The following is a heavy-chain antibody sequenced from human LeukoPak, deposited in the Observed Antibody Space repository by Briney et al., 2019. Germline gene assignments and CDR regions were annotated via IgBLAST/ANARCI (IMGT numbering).Heavy chain of an antibody. CDR1: GGSFSGYY. D-gene: IGHD2-2*01. Sequence: SETLSLTCAVYGGSFSGYYWSWIRQPPGKGLERIGEINHSGSTNYNPSLKSRVTISVDTSKNQFSLKLSSVTAADTAVYYCARLKPHPRYCSSTSCYKGNYYYYMDVWGKGTTVTVSS. V-gene: IGHV4-34*01. J-gene: IGHJ6*03. CDR2: INHSGST. CDR3: ARLKPHPRYCSSTSCYKGNYYYYMDV.